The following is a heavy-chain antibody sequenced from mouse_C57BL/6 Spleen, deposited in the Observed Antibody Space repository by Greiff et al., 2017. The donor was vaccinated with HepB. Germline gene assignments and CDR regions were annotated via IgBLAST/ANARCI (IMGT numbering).Heavy chain of an antibody. D-gene: IGHD1-1*01. J-gene: IGHJ1*03. CDR1: GFSLTSYG. CDR2: IWSGGST. CDR3: ARMALRYFDV. Sequence: VQLQQSGPGLVQPSQSLSITCTVSGFSLTSYGVHWVRQSPGKGLEWLGVIWSGGSTDYNEAFISRRSISKDNSKSQVFFKMNSLQADDTAIYYCARMALRYFDVWGTGTTVTVSS. V-gene: IGHV2-2*01.